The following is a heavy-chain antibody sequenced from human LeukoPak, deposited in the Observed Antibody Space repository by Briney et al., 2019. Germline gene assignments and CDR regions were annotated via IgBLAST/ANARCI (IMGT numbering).Heavy chain of an antibody. CDR3: AKESDAFDL. CDR1: GFIFDHYA. CDR2: ISGYGGGT. J-gene: IGHJ3*01. Sequence: GGSLRLSCAASGFIFDHYAMPWVRQAPGKGLEWVSLISGYGGGTYYTDSVKGRFTIFRDNSKNSLYLQMNSLRTEDTALYYCAKESDAFDLWGQGTMVTVSS. V-gene: IGHV3-43*02.